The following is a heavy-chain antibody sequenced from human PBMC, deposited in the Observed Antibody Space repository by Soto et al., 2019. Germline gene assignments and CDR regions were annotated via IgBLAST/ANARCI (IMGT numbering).Heavy chain of an antibody. V-gene: IGHV4-31*03. CDR1: GGSISSGGNY. CDR3: AREYSGYDKTRFDP. CDR2: IYYSGTT. D-gene: IGHD5-12*01. J-gene: IGHJ5*02. Sequence: SETLSLTCNVSGGSISSGGNYWSWIRQHPGKGLEWIGYIYYSGTTYYNPSLKSRLTISIDTSRNQFSLKLSSVTAADTAVYYCAREYSGYDKTRFDPWGRGTLVTVSS.